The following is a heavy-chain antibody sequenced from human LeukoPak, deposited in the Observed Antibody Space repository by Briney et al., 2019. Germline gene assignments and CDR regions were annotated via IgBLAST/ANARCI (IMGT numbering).Heavy chain of an antibody. CDR2: FYGSGGST. J-gene: IGHJ4*02. CDR1: GFSFSSYG. D-gene: IGHD3-22*01. V-gene: IGHV3-23*01. CDR3: AKVYYYDSSGYGDY. Sequence: GGTLRLSCAASGFSFSSYGMSWVRQAPGKGLEWVSAFYGSGGSTYYADSVKGRFTISRDNSKNTLYLQMNSLRAEDTAVYYCAKVYYYDSSGYGDYWGQGTLVTVSS.